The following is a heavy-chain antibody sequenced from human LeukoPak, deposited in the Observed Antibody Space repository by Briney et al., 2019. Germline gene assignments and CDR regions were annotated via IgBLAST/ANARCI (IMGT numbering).Heavy chain of an antibody. J-gene: IGHJ5*02. D-gene: IGHD2-15*01. CDR3: ARGSPIYCSGGSCYSGIDP. V-gene: IGHV4-61*02. CDR2: IYTSGST. CDR1: GGSISSGSYY. Sequence: SQTLSLTCTVSGGSISSGSYYWSWIRQPAGQGLEWIGRIYTSGSTNYNPSLKSRVTISVDTSKNQFSLKLSSVTAADTAVYYCARGSPIYCSGGSCYSGIDPWGQGTLVTVSS.